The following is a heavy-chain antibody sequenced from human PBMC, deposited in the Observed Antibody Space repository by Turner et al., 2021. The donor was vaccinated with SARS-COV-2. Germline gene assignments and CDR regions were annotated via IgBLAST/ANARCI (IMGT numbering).Heavy chain of an antibody. CDR2: ISYDGSNK. D-gene: IGHD6-13*01. Sequence: QVQLVESGGGVVAPGGSVRLPCAASGFPFSRYGMHWVRQAPGKGLEWVAVISYDGSNKYYADAVKGRFTISRDNSKNTLYLQMNSLRAEDTAVYDCAKDMEQRVPLLDYWGQGTLVTVSS. CDR3: AKDMEQRVPLLDY. J-gene: IGHJ4*02. V-gene: IGHV3-30*18. CDR1: GFPFSRYG.